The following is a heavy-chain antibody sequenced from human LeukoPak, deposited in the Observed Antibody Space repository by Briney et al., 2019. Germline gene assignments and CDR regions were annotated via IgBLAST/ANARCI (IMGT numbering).Heavy chain of an antibody. Sequence: GASVKLSCKASGGTFSSYAISWVRQAPGQGLEWMGGIIPTFGTANYTQKFPGRYTITTNNSTSTAYMELSSLRPEDTAGYYCVSRAGSSWYWFDPWGQGTLVTVSS. D-gene: IGHD6-13*01. CDR3: VSRAGSSWYWFDP. V-gene: IGHV1-69*05. J-gene: IGHJ5*02. CDR1: GGTFSSYA. CDR2: IIPTFGTA.